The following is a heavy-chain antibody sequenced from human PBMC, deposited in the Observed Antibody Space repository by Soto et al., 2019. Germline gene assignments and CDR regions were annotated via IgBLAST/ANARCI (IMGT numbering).Heavy chain of an antibody. D-gene: IGHD5-12*01. CDR2: IYPGDSET. CDR1: GYDFARTW. Sequence: GEPLKISCKASGYDFARTWIGWVRQLPGKGLDWLGIIYPGDSETRYSPSFRGQVTFSVDMSISTAYLQWSSLKTSDIAIYYCARLVGAYDSYFDHWGQGTRVTSPQ. CDR3: ARLVGAYDSYFDH. V-gene: IGHV5-51*01. J-gene: IGHJ4*02.